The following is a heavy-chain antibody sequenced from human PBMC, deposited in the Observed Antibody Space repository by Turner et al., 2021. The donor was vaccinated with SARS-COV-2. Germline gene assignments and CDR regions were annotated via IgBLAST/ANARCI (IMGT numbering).Heavy chain of an antibody. V-gene: IGHV3-15*01. CDR1: GFNFSNAW. Sequence: EVQLVESGGGLVTPGGSLRLSCAASGFNFSNAWMSWVRQAPGKGLEWVGRIKSKTEGGTTDYAAPVKGRFTISRDDSKNTVYLQMNSLKTEDTAVYYCTTDIGPITIFGVATRYGMDVWGQGTTVTVSS. J-gene: IGHJ6*02. CDR3: TTDIGPITIFGVATRYGMDV. CDR2: IKSKTEGGTT. D-gene: IGHD3-3*01.